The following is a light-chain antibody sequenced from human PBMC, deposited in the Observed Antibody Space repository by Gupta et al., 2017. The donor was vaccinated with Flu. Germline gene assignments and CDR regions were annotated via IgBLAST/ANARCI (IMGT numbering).Light chain of an antibody. J-gene: IGKJ2*01. CDR1: QSINTW. Sequence: DIQMTQSPSTLSASVGDRVTITCRASQSINTWLAWYQHKPGKAPNLLIYKASTLESGVPSRFSGNGSGTEFTLTISSLQPDDFATYYCQHYNDYSPDAFGQGTKLEI. V-gene: IGKV1-5*03. CDR2: KAS. CDR3: QHYNDYSPDA.